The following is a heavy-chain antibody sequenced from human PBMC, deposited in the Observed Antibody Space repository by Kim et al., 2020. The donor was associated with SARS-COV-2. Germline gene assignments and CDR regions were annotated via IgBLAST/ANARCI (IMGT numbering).Heavy chain of an antibody. V-gene: IGHV3-48*03. D-gene: IGHD6-19*01. CDR3: VRDHGIAVADDAFHI. CDR2: ISSTGSTI. J-gene: IGHJ3*02. Sequence: GGSLRLSCAASGFTFSSYEMNWVRQAPGKGLEWVSYISSTGSTIYYTDSVKGRFTISRDNAKNSLYLQMDSLRAEDTAVYYCVRDHGIAVADDAFHIWGQGTLVTVSS. CDR1: GFTFSSYE.